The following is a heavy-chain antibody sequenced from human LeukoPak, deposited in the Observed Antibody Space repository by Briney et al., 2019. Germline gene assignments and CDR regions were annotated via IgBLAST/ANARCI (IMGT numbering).Heavy chain of an antibody. CDR3: ARWSRRDYVNAFDI. Sequence: VASVKVSCKASGYTFTGYYMHWVQQAPGQGLEWMGWINPNSGATNYAQKFRGRVTMTRDMSISTAYVELSRLRSDDTAVYYCARWSRRDYVNAFDIWGQGTMVTVSS. D-gene: IGHD4-17*01. CDR1: GYTFTGYY. V-gene: IGHV1-2*02. J-gene: IGHJ3*02. CDR2: INPNSGAT.